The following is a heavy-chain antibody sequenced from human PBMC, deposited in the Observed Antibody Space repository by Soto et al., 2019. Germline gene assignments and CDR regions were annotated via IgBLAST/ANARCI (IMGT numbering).Heavy chain of an antibody. CDR3: TTDSYITKIIVRFHY. CDR2: VKRKTHGGTT. V-gene: IGHV3-15*07. J-gene: IGHJ4*01. Sequence: VGLLRLRSAVAEGNCSNVWGNRISKNPGKGLDAVGRVKRKTHGGTTDFAAPVKGRFAISRDDSKNVVYLEMNSLKTEDTAIYFCTTDSYITKIIVRFHYWGHGALVTVAS. D-gene: IGHD3-22*01. CDR1: EGNCSNVW.